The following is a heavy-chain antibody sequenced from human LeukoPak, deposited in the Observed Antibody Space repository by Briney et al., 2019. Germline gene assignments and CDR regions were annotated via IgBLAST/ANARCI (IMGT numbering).Heavy chain of an antibody. CDR3: ARLGDYDYVWGSYRSIDY. CDR2: IYYSGST. D-gene: IGHD3-16*02. Sequence: SETLSLTCTVSGGSISSYYWSWIRQPPGKGLEWIGYIYYSGSTNYNPSLKSRVTISVDTSKNQFSLKLSSVTAADTAVYYCARLGDYDYVWGSYRSIDYWGQGTLVTVSS. CDR1: GGSISSYY. V-gene: IGHV4-59*08. J-gene: IGHJ4*02.